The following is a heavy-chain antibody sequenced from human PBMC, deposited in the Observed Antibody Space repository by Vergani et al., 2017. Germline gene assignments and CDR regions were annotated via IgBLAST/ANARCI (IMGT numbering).Heavy chain of an antibody. CDR2: IYYSGST. J-gene: IGHJ4*02. CDR1: GGSISSYY. CDR3: ARVPGYCSSTSCPVDY. D-gene: IGHD2-2*01. V-gene: IGHV4-59*01. Sequence: VQLQESGPGLVKPSETLSLICTVSGGSISSYYWSWIRQPPRVGLEWFGYIYYSGSTNSNPALKRRVTISVDTSKNPFTLKLSSVTAADTAVYYCARVPGYCSSTSCPVDYWGQGTLVTVSS.